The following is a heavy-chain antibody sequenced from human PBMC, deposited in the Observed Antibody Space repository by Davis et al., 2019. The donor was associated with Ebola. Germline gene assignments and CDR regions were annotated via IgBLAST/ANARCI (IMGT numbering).Heavy chain of an antibody. V-gene: IGHV4-59*08. Sequence: SETLSLTCAVSGGSISSYYWSWIRHPPGKGLEWIGYIYYSGSTNYNPSLKSRVTISVDTSKNQFSLKLSSVTAADTAVYYCATSRGTMVFSPFDYWGQGTLVTVSS. CDR2: IYYSGST. CDR3: ATSRGTMVFSPFDY. J-gene: IGHJ4*02. D-gene: IGHD3-10*01. CDR1: GGSISSYY.